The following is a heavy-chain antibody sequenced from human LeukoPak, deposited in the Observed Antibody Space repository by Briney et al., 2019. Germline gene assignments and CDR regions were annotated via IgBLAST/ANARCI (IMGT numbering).Heavy chain of an antibody. Sequence: PSETLSLTCAVYGGSFSGYYWSWIRQPPGKGLEWIGEINHSGSTNYNPSLKSRVTISVDTSKNQFSLKLSSVTAADTAVYYCAREARNYYDSSGYYFDAFDIWGQGTMVTVSS. V-gene: IGHV4-34*01. J-gene: IGHJ3*02. CDR1: GGSFSGYY. CDR3: AREARNYYDSSGYYFDAFDI. CDR2: INHSGST. D-gene: IGHD3-22*01.